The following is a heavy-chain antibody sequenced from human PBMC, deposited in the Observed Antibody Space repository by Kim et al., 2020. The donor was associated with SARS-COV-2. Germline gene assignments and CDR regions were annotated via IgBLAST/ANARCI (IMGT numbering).Heavy chain of an antibody. CDR2: ILAEGNNK. V-gene: IGHV3-33*05. CDR1: GFSFSHAG. D-gene: IGHD2-21*01. CDR3: ARDRGYCGSGPCHSDNFDY. Sequence: GGSLRLSCAASGFSFSHAGMHWVRQTPGKALQWVTLILAEGNNKYYADSVKGRFTVSRDNSKNTLYLQMNSLRVEDTALYYCARDRGYCGSGPCHSDNFDYWGQGTLVTVSS. J-gene: IGHJ4*02.